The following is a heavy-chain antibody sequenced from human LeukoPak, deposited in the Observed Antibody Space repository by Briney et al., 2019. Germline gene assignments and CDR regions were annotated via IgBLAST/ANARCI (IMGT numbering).Heavy chain of an antibody. CDR1: GYSISSGYY. CDR2: IFHSGST. CDR3: ARETGGSGSYYYSADY. V-gene: IGHV4-38-2*02. J-gene: IGHJ4*02. Sequence: SETLSLTCTVSGYSISSGYYWGWIRQPPGKGLEWIGSIFHSGSTYYNPSLKSRVTISVDTSKNQFSLKLSSVTAADTAVYYCARETGGSGSYYYSADYWGRGTLVTVSS. D-gene: IGHD3-10*01.